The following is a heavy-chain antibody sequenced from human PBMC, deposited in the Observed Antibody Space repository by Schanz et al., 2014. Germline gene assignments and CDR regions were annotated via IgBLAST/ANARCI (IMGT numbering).Heavy chain of an antibody. V-gene: IGHV7-4-1*02. D-gene: IGHD7-27*01. CDR3: ARGEANWGQY. CDR2: INTNTGNP. J-gene: IGHJ4*02. Sequence: QVLLVQSGAEVKKPGASVKVSCKASGYTFTSYAMNWVRQAPGQGLEWVGWINTNTGNPTYAQGFTGRFVFSLDTSVSTAYLQISFLKADDTAVFFCARGEANWGQYWGQGTLVTVSS. CDR1: GYTFTSYA.